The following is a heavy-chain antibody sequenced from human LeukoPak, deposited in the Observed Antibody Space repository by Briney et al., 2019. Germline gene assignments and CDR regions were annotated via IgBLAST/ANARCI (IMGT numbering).Heavy chain of an antibody. CDR2: IIPILGIA. CDR1: GGTFSSYA. CDR3: AREGPYYYDSSGY. Sequence: GSSVKVSCKASGGTFSSYAISWVRQAPGQGLEWMGRIIPILGIANYAQKFQGRVTITADKSTSTAYMELSSLRSEDTAVYYCAREGPYYYDSSGYWGQGTLVTVSS. J-gene: IGHJ4*02. D-gene: IGHD3-22*01. V-gene: IGHV1-69*04.